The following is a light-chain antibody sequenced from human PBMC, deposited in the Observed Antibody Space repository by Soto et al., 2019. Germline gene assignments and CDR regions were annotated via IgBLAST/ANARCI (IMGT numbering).Light chain of an antibody. CDR1: SGDIGDYDF. CDR3: SSYAASSNFDVV. Sequence: QSALTQPPSASGSPGQSVTISCTGTSGDIGDYDFVSWYQQYPGKAPKLIIYGVTKRPSGVPDRFSGSKSGNTASLTVSGLKAEDEADYYCSSYAASSNFDVVFGGGTKVTVL. V-gene: IGLV2-8*01. CDR2: GVT. J-gene: IGLJ2*01.